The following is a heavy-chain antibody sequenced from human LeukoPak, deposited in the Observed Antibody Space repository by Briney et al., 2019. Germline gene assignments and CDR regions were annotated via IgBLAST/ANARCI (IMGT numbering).Heavy chain of an antibody. V-gene: IGHV1-18*01. CDR2: ISAYNGNT. Sequence: GASVKVSRKSSGYTFTSYGISLVRQPPGQGLEWMGWISAYNGNTNYAQKLQGRVTMTTDTSTSTAYMELRSLRSDDTAVYYCARGSSYSSGWYIDYYYYMDVWGKGTTVTISS. D-gene: IGHD6-19*01. J-gene: IGHJ6*03. CDR1: GYTFTSYG. CDR3: ARGSSYSSGWYIDYYYYMDV.